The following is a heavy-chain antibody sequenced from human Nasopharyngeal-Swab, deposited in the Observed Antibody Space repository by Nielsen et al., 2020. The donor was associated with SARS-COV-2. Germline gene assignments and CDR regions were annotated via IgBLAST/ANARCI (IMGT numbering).Heavy chain of an antibody. D-gene: IGHD6-13*01. CDR1: GFSLSNARMG. CDR3: ARIFSTGSSWYGARYSAFDI. Sequence: SGPTLVKPTATLTLTCTVSGFSLSNARMGVSWIRQPPGKALEWLAHIFSNDEKSYSTSLKSRLTISKDTSKSQVVLTMTNMDPVDTATNYCARIFSTGSSWYGARYSAFDIWGQGTMVTVSS. V-gene: IGHV2-26*01. CDR2: IFSNDEK. J-gene: IGHJ3*02.